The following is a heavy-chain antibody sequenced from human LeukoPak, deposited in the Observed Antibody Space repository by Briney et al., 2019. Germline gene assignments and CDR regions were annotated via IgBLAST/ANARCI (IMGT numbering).Heavy chain of an antibody. Sequence: SETLSLTCTVSGGSISSSSYYWGWFRQPPGKGLEWIGSIYYSGSTYYNPSLKSRVTISVDTSKNQFSLKLSSVTAADTAVYYCARGYWGMVRGARGCFDYWGQGTLVTVSS. J-gene: IGHJ4*02. CDR2: IYYSGST. CDR1: GGSISSSSYY. V-gene: IGHV4-39*07. CDR3: ARGYWGMVRGARGCFDY. D-gene: IGHD3-10*01.